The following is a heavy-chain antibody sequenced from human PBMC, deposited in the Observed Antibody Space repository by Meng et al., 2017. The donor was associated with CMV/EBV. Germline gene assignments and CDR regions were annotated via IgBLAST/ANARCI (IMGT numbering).Heavy chain of an antibody. V-gene: IGHV3-48*03. CDR3: ARGDIEKTIFGVVINPPNYYYGMDV. D-gene: IGHD3-3*01. CDR2: ISSSGSTI. J-gene: IGHJ6*02. CDR1: GFTFSSYE. Sequence: GGSLRLSCAASGFTFSSYEMNWVRQAPGKGLEWVSYISSSGSTIYYADSVKGRFTISRDNAKNSLYLQMNSLRAEDTAVYYCARGDIEKTIFGVVINPPNYYYGMDVWGQGTTGTVSS.